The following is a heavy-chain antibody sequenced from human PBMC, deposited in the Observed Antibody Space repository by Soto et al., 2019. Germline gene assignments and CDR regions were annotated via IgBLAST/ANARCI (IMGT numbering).Heavy chain of an antibody. CDR2: ISGSGGST. D-gene: IGHD2-2*01. CDR1: GFTFSSYA. V-gene: IGHV3-23*01. Sequence: PGGSLRLSCAASGFTFSSYAMSWVRQAPGKGLEWVSAISGSGGSTYYADSVKGRFTISRDNSKNTLYLQMNSLRAEDTAVYYCAKDRRDIVVVPAAMYRVYWGQGTLVTVSS. J-gene: IGHJ4*02. CDR3: AKDRRDIVVVPAAMYRVY.